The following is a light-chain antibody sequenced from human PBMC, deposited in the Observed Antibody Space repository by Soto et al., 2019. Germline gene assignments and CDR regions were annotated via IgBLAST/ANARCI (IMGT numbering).Light chain of an antibody. CDR3: QVWDSGSDHVV. Sequence: SYELTQPTSLSVAPGHTARITCGGNNMGSKSVHWYQQKPGQAPVLVVYDDSDRPSGIPERFSGSISGNTATLTISRVEAGDEGDYYCQVWDSGSDHVVFGGGTKVTVL. CDR2: DDS. V-gene: IGLV3-21*02. J-gene: IGLJ2*01. CDR1: NMGSKS.